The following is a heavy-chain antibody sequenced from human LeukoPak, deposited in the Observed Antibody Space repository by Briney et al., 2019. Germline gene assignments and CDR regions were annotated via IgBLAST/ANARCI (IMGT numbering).Heavy chain of an antibody. J-gene: IGHJ6*03. V-gene: IGHV3-49*04. CDR3: TRDLGQYCSGGSCYYYYMDV. CDR2: IRSKAYGGTT. CDR1: GFTFGDHA. Sequence: GGSLRLSCTASGFTFGDHAVSWVRQAPGKGLEWVCFIRSKAYGGTTEYAASVKGRFTISRDDSKSIAYLQMNSLKTEDTAVYYCTRDLGQYCSGGSCYYYYMDVWGKGTTVTTSS. D-gene: IGHD2-15*01.